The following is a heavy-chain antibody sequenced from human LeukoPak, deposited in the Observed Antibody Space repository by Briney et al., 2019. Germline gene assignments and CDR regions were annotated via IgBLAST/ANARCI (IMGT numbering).Heavy chain of an antibody. CDR1: GFAFSNYA. D-gene: IGHD6-13*01. CDR3: AKAESSSWTYYFDY. CDR2: ISGSGGST. J-gene: IGHJ4*02. Sequence: PGGSLRLSCAASGFAFSNYAMSWVRQAPGKGLEWVSVISGSGGSTYYADSVKGRLTISRDNSKSTLYLQMNSLRAEDTAVYYCAKAESSSWTYYFDYWGQGTLVTVSS. V-gene: IGHV3-23*01.